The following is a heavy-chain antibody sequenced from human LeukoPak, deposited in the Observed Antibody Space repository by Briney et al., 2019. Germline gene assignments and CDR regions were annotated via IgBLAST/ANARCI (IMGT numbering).Heavy chain of an antibody. J-gene: IGHJ6*02. CDR3: ARDQRDDFWSGLYYYYYYGMDV. V-gene: IGHV1-46*01. D-gene: IGHD3-3*01. Sequence: ASVKVSCKASGYTFTSYYMYWVRQAPGQGLEWMGIFNPSGGTTSYAQKFRGRVTMTTDTSTSTAYMELRSLRSDDTAVYYCARDQRDDFWSGLYYYYYYGMDVWGQGTTVTVSS. CDR1: GYTFTSYY. CDR2: FNPSGGTT.